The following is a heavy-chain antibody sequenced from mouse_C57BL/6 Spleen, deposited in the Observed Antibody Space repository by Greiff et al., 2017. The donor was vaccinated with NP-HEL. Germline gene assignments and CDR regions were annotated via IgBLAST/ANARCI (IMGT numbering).Heavy chain of an antibody. CDR2: IYPGSGSN. V-gene: IGHV1-55*01. J-gene: IGHJ4*01. D-gene: IGHD2-1*01. CDR1: GYTFTSYW. CDR3: ARWNPGNYVHYAMDY. Sequence: QVQLQQSGAELVKPGASVKMSCKASGYTFTSYWITWVKQRPGQGLEWIGDIYPGSGSNNYNEKFKSKATLTVDTSSSTAYMQLSSLTSEDSAVYYCARWNPGNYVHYAMDYWGQGTSVTVSS.